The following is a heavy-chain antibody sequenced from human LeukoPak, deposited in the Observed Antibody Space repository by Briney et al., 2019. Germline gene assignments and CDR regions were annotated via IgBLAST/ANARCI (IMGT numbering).Heavy chain of an antibody. J-gene: IGHJ4*02. Sequence: PGGSLRLSCAASGFTFSSYAMSWVRQAPGKGLEWASAISGSGGSTYYADSVKGRFTISRDNSKNTLYLQMNSLRAEDTAVYYCAKDVVVVVAATPSYWGQGTLVTVSS. CDR3: AKDVVVVVAATPSY. CDR2: ISGSGGST. D-gene: IGHD2-15*01. CDR1: GFTFSSYA. V-gene: IGHV3-23*01.